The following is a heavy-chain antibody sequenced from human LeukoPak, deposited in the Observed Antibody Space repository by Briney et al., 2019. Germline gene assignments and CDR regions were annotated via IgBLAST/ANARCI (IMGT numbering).Heavy chain of an antibody. CDR3: ASMNYVVPAAMVGWFDS. CDR1: GYSFTSYW. Sequence: GASQKISCKGSGYSFTSYWIGWVRQMPRKGLEWMGIIYPGDSDTRYSPSFQDQVTISADKSISTAYLQWSSLKALDTAMYYCASMNYVVPAAMVGWFDSWGQGTLATVSS. D-gene: IGHD2-2*01. CDR2: IYPGDSDT. J-gene: IGHJ5*01. V-gene: IGHV5-51*01.